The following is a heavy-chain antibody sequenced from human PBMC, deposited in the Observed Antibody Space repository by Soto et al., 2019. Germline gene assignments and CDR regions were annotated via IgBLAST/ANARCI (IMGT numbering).Heavy chain of an antibody. V-gene: IGHV3-74*03. CDR1: GFVFSVYY. CDR3: TRGPRPSSIGTGAY. CDR2: ISDDGKNT. Sequence: EVQLEQSGGGLVQPGESLRLSCAASGFVFSVYYMHWVRQVPGKAPVWVARISDDGKNTTYADSVKGRFTISRDNAKDTPYLQMSKLRPEDTAVYYGTRGPRPSSIGTGAYWGRGTQVTVSS. J-gene: IGHJ4*02. D-gene: IGHD1-1*01.